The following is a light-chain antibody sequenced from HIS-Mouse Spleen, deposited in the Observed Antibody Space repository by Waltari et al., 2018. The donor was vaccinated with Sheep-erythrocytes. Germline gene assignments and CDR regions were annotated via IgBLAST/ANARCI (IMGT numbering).Light chain of an antibody. V-gene: IGKV3-11*01. CDR2: DAS. Sequence: EIVLTQSPATLSLSPGERATLSCRASQSVSSYLAWYHQKPGQAPRLLIYDASNRATGIPARFSGSGSGTDFTLTISSLEPEDFAVYYCQQLTFGGGTK. CDR1: QSVSSY. CDR3: QQLT. J-gene: IGKJ4*01.